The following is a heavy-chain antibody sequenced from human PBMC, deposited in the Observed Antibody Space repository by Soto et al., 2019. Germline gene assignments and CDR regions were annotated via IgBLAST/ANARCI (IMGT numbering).Heavy chain of an antibody. CDR2: IWSDGSNK. V-gene: IGHV3-33*01. J-gene: IGHJ6*02. D-gene: IGHD5-12*01. Sequence: PGGSLRLSCAASGFTFSSYGMHWVRQAPGKGLEWVAVIWSDGSNKYYADSVKGRFTISRDNSKYTLYLQMNSLRAEDTAVYYCARDGSWYYYYGMDVWGQGTTVTVSS. CDR1: GFTFSSYG. CDR3: ARDGSWYYYYGMDV.